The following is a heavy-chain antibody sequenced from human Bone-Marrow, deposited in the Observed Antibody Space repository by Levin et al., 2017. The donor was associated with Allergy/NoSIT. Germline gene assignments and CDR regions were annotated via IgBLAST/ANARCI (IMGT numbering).Heavy chain of an antibody. Sequence: GESLKISCATSGFLFGAYDIHWVRQSPGKGLQWVAFISHDGGSRDYADSVKGRFTVSRDNPTKTVFLQMKSLRTDDTAVYYCARVLGHSGYDCAYWGQGALVTVSS. V-gene: IGHV3-30*03. CDR3: ARVLGHSGYDCAY. D-gene: IGHD5-12*01. CDR2: ISHDGGSR. J-gene: IGHJ4*02. CDR1: GFLFGAYD.